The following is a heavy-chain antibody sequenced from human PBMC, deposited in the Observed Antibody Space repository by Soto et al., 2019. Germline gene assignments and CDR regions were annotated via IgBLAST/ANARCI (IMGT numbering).Heavy chain of an antibody. D-gene: IGHD6-13*01. V-gene: IGHV1-69*02. CDR3: AGGAGGTEGGFDP. CDR2: IIPILGIA. J-gene: IGHJ5*02. Sequence: QVQLVQSGAEVKKPGSSVKVSCKASGGTFSSYTISWVRQAPGQGLEWMGRIIPILGIANYAQKFQGRVTIAADKSTSTAYMELRSLRSGDTAVYYWAGGAGGTEGGFDPWGQGTLVTVSS. CDR1: GGTFSSYT.